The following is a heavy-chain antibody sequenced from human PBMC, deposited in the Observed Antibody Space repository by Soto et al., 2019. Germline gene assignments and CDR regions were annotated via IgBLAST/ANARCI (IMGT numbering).Heavy chain of an antibody. D-gene: IGHD1-26*01. CDR2: IRSKTNNYAT. CDR1: GFNFSGSA. Sequence: EVQLVESGGGLVQPGGSLKLSCAASGFNFSGSAIHWVRQASGKGLEWVGRIRSKTNNYATALAASVKGRFTMSRDESKNTAFLQMSSLKTEDTAVYFCSRRGVGTTTGDYWGQGTLVTVSS. V-gene: IGHV3-73*01. CDR3: SRRGVGTTTGDY. J-gene: IGHJ4*02.